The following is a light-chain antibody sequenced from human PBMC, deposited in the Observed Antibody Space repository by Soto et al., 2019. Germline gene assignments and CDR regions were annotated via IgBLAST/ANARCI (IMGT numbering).Light chain of an antibody. Sequence: DFQLTQSQSFLSASVGDRVTITCRASQGISSYLAWYQQKPGKAPKLLIYAASTLQSGVPSRFSGSGSGTEFTLTISSLQSEDFAVYYCQQYNSWPPITFGQGTRLEIK. CDR2: AAS. V-gene: IGKV1-9*01. J-gene: IGKJ5*01. CDR3: QQYNSWPPIT. CDR1: QGISSY.